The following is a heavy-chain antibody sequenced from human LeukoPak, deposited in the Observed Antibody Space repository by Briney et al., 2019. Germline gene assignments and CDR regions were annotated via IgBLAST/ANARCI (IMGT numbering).Heavy chain of an antibody. Sequence: SVKVSCKASGGTFSSYAISWVRQAPGQGLEWMGRIIPILGIANYAQKFQGRVTITAGKSTSTAYMELSSLRSEDTAVYYCARSRWLHTYNWFDPWGQGTLVTVSS. CDR2: IIPILGIA. D-gene: IGHD5-12*01. CDR1: GGTFSSYA. CDR3: ARSRWLHTYNWFDP. J-gene: IGHJ5*02. V-gene: IGHV1-69*04.